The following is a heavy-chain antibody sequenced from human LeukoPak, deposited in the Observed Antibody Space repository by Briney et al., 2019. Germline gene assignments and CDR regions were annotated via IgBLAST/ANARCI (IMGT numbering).Heavy chain of an antibody. J-gene: IGHJ4*02. CDR2: INHSGSN. CDR1: GGSFSGYY. D-gene: IGHD1-7*01. CDR3: ARGLRKTGTTTNYFDY. V-gene: IGHV4-34*01. Sequence: AETLSLTCAVYGGSFSGYYWSWIRQPPGKGLEWIGEINHSGSNNYNPSLKSRVTISVDTSKHQFSLKLSSETAADTAVYYCARGLRKTGTTTNYFDYWGQGTLVTVSS.